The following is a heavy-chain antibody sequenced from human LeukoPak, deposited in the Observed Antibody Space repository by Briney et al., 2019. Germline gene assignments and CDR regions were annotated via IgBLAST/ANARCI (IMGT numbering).Heavy chain of an antibody. CDR3: ARTYYYDSSDYSALGY. V-gene: IGHV3-48*04. CDR2: ISSGSSNI. D-gene: IGHD3-22*01. J-gene: IGHJ4*02. Sequence: GGSLRLSCAASGFTFSSYSMNWVRQAPGKGLEWVSYISSGSSNIYYEDSVKGRFTISRDNAKNSLYLQVNSLRAEDTAVYYCARTYYYDSSDYSALGYWGQGTLVTVSS. CDR1: GFTFSSYS.